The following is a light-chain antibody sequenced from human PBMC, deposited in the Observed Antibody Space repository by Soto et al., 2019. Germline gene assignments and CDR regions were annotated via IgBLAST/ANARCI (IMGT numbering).Light chain of an antibody. CDR3: ATWDLTLSAGVL. J-gene: IGLJ3*02. Sequence: QSVLTQPPSVSAAPGQRVSISCSGGSSNIGKNSVSWYQQLPPTAPKLLIYDDHQRPSGIPDRFSASKSGTSATLDIAGLQPADEADYYCATWDLTLSAGVLFGGGTKVTVL. V-gene: IGLV1-51*01. CDR1: SSNIGKNS. CDR2: DDH.